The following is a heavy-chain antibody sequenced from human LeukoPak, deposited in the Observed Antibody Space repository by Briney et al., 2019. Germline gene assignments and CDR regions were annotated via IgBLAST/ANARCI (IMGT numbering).Heavy chain of an antibody. V-gene: IGHV3-33*01. CDR2: IWLDGSNK. J-gene: IGHJ4*02. CDR1: GFTFSRQS. CDR3: ARGRAMEYLLSTYRGRYYFDY. Sequence: GTSLRLSCVASGFTFSRQSIHWVRQAPGKGLEWVSFIWLDGSNKYYVDSVKGRFTISRDNSKNTVYLQMNSLTADDTAVYYCARGRAMEYLLSTYRGRYYFDYWGQGTLVTVSS. D-gene: IGHD3-3*01.